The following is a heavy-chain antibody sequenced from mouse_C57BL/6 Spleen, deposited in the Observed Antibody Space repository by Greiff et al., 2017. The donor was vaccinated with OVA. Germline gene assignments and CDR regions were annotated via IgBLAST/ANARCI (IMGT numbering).Heavy chain of an antibody. CDR1: GYTFTDYY. D-gene: IGHD2-10*02. V-gene: IGHV1-26*01. CDR3: ARSGYGNWYFDV. J-gene: IGHJ1*03. Sequence: VQLQQSGPELVKPGASVKISCKASGYTFTDYYMNWVKQSHGKSLEWIGDINPNNGGTSYNQKFKGKATLTVDKSSSTAYMELRSLTSEDSAVYYCARSGYGNWYFDVWGTGTTVTVSS. CDR2: INPNNGGT.